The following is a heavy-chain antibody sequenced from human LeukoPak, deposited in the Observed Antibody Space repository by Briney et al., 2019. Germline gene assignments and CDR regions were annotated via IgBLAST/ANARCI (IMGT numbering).Heavy chain of an antibody. CDR3: ARDGPYCSGGSCYDWFDP. D-gene: IGHD2-15*01. Sequence: AGGSLRLPCAASGFTFSSYWMSWVRQAPGKGLEWVANIKQDGSEKYYVDSVKGRFTISRDNAKNSLYLQMNSLRAEDTAVYYCARDGPYCSGGSCYDWFDPWGQGTLVTVSS. CDR1: GFTFSSYW. CDR2: IKQDGSEK. J-gene: IGHJ5*02. V-gene: IGHV3-7*01.